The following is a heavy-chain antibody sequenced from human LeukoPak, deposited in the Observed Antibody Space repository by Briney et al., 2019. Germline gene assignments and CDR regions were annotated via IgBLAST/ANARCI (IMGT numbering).Heavy chain of an antibody. CDR1: GFIFGSYA. J-gene: IGHJ4*02. Sequence: GGSLRLSCAASGFIFGSYAMSWVRQTPGKSLEWVSIITNGGVTTYYADSVRGRFTISRDNSKNTLYLQMNSLRAEDTAVYYCAKDAGYCSGGSCYPYYFDYWGQGTLVTVSS. V-gene: IGHV3-23*01. CDR3: AKDAGYCSGGSCYPYYFDY. CDR2: ITNGGVTT. D-gene: IGHD2-15*01.